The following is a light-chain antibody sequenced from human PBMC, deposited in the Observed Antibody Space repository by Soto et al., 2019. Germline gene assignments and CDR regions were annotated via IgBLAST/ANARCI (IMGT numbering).Light chain of an antibody. J-gene: IGKJ1*01. Sequence: DIQMTQSPSSLSASVGDRVTMTCRASQSISIYLNWFQRRPGKAPKILIYAASSLQSGVPSRFSGSGSGTDFTLTISSLQPEDFASYYCQQSYITPWTFGQGTKVEIK. CDR2: AAS. V-gene: IGKV1-39*01. CDR3: QQSYITPWT. CDR1: QSISIY.